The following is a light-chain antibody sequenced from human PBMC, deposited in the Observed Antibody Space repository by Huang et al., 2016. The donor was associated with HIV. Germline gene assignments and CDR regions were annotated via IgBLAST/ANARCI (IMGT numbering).Light chain of an antibody. CDR2: GAS. V-gene: IGKV3-15*01. Sequence: EIVMTQSPATLSLSLGERATLSCRASQGISSDLAWYQQKPGQAPRLLIYGASTRATGIPARFSGSGSGTEFTLTISSLQSEDFALYYCQQYTTWPPITFGQGTRLEIK. CDR3: QQYTTWPPIT. CDR1: QGISSD. J-gene: IGKJ5*01.